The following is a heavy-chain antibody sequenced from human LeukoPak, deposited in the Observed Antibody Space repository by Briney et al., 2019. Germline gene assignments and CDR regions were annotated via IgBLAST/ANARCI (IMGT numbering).Heavy chain of an antibody. CDR3: ARGLPPGSVVVVPAARGGLSWFDP. Sequence: PSETLSLTCAVYGGSFSGYYWSWIRQPPGKGLEWIGEINHSGSTNYNPSLKSRVTISVDTSKNQFSLKLSSVTAADTAVYYCARGLPPGSVVVVPAARGGLSWFDPWGQGTLVTVSS. D-gene: IGHD2-2*01. V-gene: IGHV4-34*01. J-gene: IGHJ5*02. CDR2: INHSGST. CDR1: GGSFSGYY.